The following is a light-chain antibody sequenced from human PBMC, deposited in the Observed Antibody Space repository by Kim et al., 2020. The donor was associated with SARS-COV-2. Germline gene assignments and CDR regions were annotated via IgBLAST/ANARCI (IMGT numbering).Light chain of an antibody. V-gene: IGKV1-5*01. Sequence: VGDRVTITCRASQSIDTWLVWYQQKPGKAPKVLISDASSLASGVPSRFSGSGSGTEFTLTISSLQPDDFATYYCQQYKSYYSWTFGQGTKVDIK. J-gene: IGKJ1*01. CDR3: QQYKSYYSWT. CDR2: DAS. CDR1: QSIDTW.